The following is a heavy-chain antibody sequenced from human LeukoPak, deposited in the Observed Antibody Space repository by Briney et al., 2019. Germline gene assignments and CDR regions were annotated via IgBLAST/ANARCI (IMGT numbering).Heavy chain of an antibody. Sequence: GGSLRLSCAASGFTVSSNYMSWVRQAPGKGLEWVSVIYSGGSTYYADSVKGRFTISRDNSKNTLYLQMNSLRAEDTAVYFCAGGGGANISPSNWFDPWGQGILVTVSS. V-gene: IGHV3-53*01. CDR3: AGGGGANISPSNWFDP. CDR2: IYSGGST. J-gene: IGHJ5*02. CDR1: GFTVSSNY. D-gene: IGHD3-16*01.